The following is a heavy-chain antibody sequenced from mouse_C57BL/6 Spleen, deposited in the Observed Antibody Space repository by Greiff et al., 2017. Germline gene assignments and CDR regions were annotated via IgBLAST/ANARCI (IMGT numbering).Heavy chain of an antibody. V-gene: IGHV1-54*01. CDR2: INPGSGGT. J-gene: IGHJ4*01. CDR3: ARDYRSPYYAMDY. Sequence: VQLQQSGAELVRPGTSVTVSCKASGYAFTNYLIEWVKQRPGQGLEWIGVINPGSGGTNYNEKFKGKATLTADKSASPAYMQLISLTSEDSAVYFCARDYRSPYYAMDYWGQGTSVTVSS. CDR1: GYAFTNYL. D-gene: IGHD1-1*01.